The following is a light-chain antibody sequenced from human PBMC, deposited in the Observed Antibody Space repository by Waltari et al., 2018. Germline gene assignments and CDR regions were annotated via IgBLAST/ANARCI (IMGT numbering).Light chain of an antibody. CDR1: QRLVHSDGNTY. Sequence: DVVMTKSPLSLPVTLGQPAAISCTSSQRLVHSDGNTYLIWFQQRPGQSPRRLIYKVSNRDSGVPDRFSGSGSGTDFTLKISWVEAEDVGVYYCMQGTHWPYTFGQGTKLDIK. CDR3: MQGTHWPYT. V-gene: IGKV2-30*02. J-gene: IGKJ2*01. CDR2: KVS.